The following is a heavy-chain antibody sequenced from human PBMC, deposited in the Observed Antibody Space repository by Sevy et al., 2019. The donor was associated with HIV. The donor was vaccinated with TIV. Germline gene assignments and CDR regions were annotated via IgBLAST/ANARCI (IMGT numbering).Heavy chain of an antibody. CDR1: GGSMSSYS. CDR2: IYSSGTT. CDR3: ARDEGDGNSYVDV. J-gene: IGHJ4*02. V-gene: IGHV4-4*07. Sequence: SETLYLTCSVSGGSMSSYSWSWIRQPAGKGLEWISRIYSSGTTNYNPSLKTRVTMSVDTSKNQLSLKVQSVTAADTAVFYCARDEGDGNSYVDVWGQGTLVTVSS. D-gene: IGHD3-16*01.